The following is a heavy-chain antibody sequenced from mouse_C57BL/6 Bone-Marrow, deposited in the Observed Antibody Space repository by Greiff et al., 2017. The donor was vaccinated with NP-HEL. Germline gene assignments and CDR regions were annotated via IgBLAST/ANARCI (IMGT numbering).Heavy chain of an antibody. V-gene: IGHV1-69*01. CDR3: ARTSRRDWFAY. J-gene: IGHJ3*01. CDR2: IDPSDSYT. Sequence: QVQLQQSGAELVMPGASVKLSCKASGYTFTSYWMHWVKQRPGQGLEWIGEIDPSDSYTNYNQKFKGKSTLTVDKSSSTAYMQLSSLTSEDSAVYYCARTSRRDWFAYWGQGTLVTVSA. CDR1: GYTFTSYW.